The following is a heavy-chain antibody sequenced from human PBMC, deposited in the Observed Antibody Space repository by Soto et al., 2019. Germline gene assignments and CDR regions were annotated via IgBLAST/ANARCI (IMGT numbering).Heavy chain of an antibody. CDR2: IKQDGSEK. J-gene: IGHJ2*01. CDR1: GFTFSSYW. V-gene: IGHV3-7*01. Sequence: PGGSLRLSCAASGFTFSSYWVSWVRQAPGKGLEWVANIKQDGSEKYYVDSVKGRFTISRDNAKNSLYLQMNSLRAEDTAVYYCAHIVVVVAATGYWYFDLWGRGTLVTVSS. CDR3: AHIVVVVAATGYWYFDL. D-gene: IGHD2-15*01.